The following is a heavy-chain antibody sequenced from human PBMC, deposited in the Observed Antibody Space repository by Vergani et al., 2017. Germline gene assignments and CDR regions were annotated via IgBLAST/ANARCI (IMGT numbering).Heavy chain of an antibody. CDR1: GFTSAGYA. CDR2: ISWNSNSI. CDR3: AKDLGTSSGCGCFDP. Sequence: EVQLEESGGGLVLPGRSLRLSCVASGFTSAGYAMHWVRQAPGKGLEWVSGISWNSNSIGYADSVKGRFTISRDNAKNSLYLQMNSLRAEDTALYYCAKDLGTSSGCGCFDPWGQGTLVTVSS. V-gene: IGHV3-9*02. J-gene: IGHJ5*02. D-gene: IGHD6-6*01.